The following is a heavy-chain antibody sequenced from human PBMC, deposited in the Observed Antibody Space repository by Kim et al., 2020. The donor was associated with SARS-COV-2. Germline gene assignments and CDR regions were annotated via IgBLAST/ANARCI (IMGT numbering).Heavy chain of an antibody. J-gene: IGHJ4*02. V-gene: IGHV3-15*01. CDR1: GFTFANAW. CDR3: ATGTGKTDFDY. D-gene: IGHD4-17*01. CDR2: IKSKTVGGTR. Sequence: GGSLRLSCEASGFTFANAWMSWVRQAPGKGLEWVGRIKSKTVGGTRDYAASVKGRIFMSRDDSKNMLYLQMNSLKIEDTGVYYCATGTGKTDFDYWGQGT.